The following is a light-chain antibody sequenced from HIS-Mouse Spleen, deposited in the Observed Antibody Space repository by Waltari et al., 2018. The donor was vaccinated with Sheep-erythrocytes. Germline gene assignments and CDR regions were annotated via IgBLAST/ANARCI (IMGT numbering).Light chain of an antibody. V-gene: IGLV1-40*01. CDR3: QSYDSSLSGWV. J-gene: IGLJ3*02. CDR2: GNN. CDR1: SSNIGAGYD. Sequence: QSVLTQPPSVSGAPGQRVTIPCTGSSSNIGAGYDVHWYQQLPGTAPKLLIYGNNDRPSGVPDRFSGSKSGTSASLAISGLQAEVEADYYCQSYDSSLSGWVFGGGTKLTVL.